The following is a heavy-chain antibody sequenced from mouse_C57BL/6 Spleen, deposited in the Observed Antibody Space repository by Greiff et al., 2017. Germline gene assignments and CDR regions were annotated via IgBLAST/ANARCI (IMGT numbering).Heavy chain of an antibody. V-gene: IGHV1-18*01. Sequence: VHVKQSGPELVKPGASVKIPCKASGYTFTDYNMDWVKQSHGKSLEWIGDINPNNGGTIYNQKFKGKATLTVDKSSSTAYMELRSLTSEDTAVYYCARRDYDEGYAMDYWGQGTSVTVSS. CDR1: GYTFTDYN. CDR3: ARRDYDEGYAMDY. J-gene: IGHJ4*01. D-gene: IGHD2-4*01. CDR2: INPNNGGT.